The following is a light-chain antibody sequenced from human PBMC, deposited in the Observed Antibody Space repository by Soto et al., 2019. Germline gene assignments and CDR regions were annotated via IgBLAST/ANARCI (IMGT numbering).Light chain of an antibody. Sequence: DIQMTQSPSTLSASVGDRVTITCRASQSISNWLAWYQQKPGKAPKFLIYDASSLESGVPSRFSGSGSGTEFTLTIRSMQTAHSPNYFCQQYDSYPLTFGGGTKVDIK. CDR3: QQYDSYPLT. V-gene: IGKV1-5*01. CDR1: QSISNW. J-gene: IGKJ4*01. CDR2: DAS.